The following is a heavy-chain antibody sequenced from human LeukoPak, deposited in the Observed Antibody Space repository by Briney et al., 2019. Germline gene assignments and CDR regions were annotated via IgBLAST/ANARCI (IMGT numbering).Heavy chain of an antibody. V-gene: IGHV1-24*01. Sequence: EASVKVSCKASGGTFSSYAISWVRQAPGQGLEWMGGFDPEDGETIYAQKFQGRVTMTEDTSTDTAYMELSSLRSEDTAVYYCALEQGGDFDYWGQGTLVTVSS. CDR1: GGTFSSYA. J-gene: IGHJ4*02. CDR2: FDPEDGET. D-gene: IGHD1-26*01. CDR3: ALEQGGDFDY.